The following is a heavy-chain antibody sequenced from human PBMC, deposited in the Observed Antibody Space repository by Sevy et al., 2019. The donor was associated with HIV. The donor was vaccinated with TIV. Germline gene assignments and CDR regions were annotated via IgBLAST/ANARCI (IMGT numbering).Heavy chain of an antibody. D-gene: IGHD3-16*02. J-gene: IGHJ4*02. V-gene: IGHV3-30*09. CDR2: ISYDGSNK. CDR1: ELTFSNYA. Sequence: GGSLRLSCAASELTFSNYAIHWVRQAPGKGLEWVAVISYDGSNKDYADSVKGRFAISRDNSKNTLYLQMNSLRVEDTAVYYCARASHMITFGGVIVIDGIDYWGQGTLVTVSS. CDR3: ARASHMITFGGVIVIDGIDY.